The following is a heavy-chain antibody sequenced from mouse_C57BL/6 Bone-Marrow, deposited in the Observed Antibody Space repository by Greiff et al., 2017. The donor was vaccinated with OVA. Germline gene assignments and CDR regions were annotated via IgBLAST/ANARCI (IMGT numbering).Heavy chain of an antibody. V-gene: IGHV1-42*01. CDR3: AREGSSPPY. Sequence: EVKLMESGPELVKPGASVKLSCKASGYSFTGYYMNWVKQSPEKSLEWIGEINPSTGGTTYNQKFKAKATLTVDKSSSTAYMQLKSLTSEDSAVYYCAREGSSPPYWGQGTLVTVSA. J-gene: IGHJ3*01. CDR1: GYSFTGYY. CDR2: INPSTGGT. D-gene: IGHD1-1*01.